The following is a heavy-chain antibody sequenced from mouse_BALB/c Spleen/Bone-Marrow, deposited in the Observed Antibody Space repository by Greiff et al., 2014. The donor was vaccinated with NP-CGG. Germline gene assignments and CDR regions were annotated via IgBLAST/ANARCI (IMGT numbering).Heavy chain of an antibody. CDR1: GFTFSSFA. CDR2: ISSGSSTI. Sequence: VQLKESGGGLVQPGGSRKLSCAASGFTFSSFAMHWVRQAPEKGLEWVAYISSGSSTIYYADTVMGRFTISRDNPKNTLFLQMTSLRSEDTAMYYCARSGSSSGYFDYWGQGTTLTASS. CDR3: ARSGSSSGYFDY. V-gene: IGHV5-17*02. D-gene: IGHD1-1*01. J-gene: IGHJ2*01.